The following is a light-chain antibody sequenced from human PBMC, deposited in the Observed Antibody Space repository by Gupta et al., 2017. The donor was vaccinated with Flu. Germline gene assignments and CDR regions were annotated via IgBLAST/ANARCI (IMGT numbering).Light chain of an antibody. CDR3: QQRSNWPHI. J-gene: IGKJ5*01. V-gene: IGKV3-11*01. Sequence: EIVLTQSPATLSFSPGERATLSCRASQSVSSYLAWYQQKPGQAPRLLIYDASNRATGIPARFSGSGSGTEFTLTISSLEPEDFAVYYCQQRSNWPHIFGQGTQLEIK. CDR2: DAS. CDR1: QSVSSY.